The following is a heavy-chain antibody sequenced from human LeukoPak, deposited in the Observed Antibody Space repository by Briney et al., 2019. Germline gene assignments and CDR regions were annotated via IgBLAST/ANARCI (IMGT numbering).Heavy chain of an antibody. CDR1: RFTFSSYA. Sequence: GGSLRLSCAASRFTFSSYAMNWVRQAPGKGLEWVVVISYDGSKQYHADSVKGRFTISRDNSRNTLYLQMNSLRVEDTAVYYCARDKSKGGDALDIWGQGTMVTVSS. V-gene: IGHV3-30*04. CDR2: ISYDGSKQ. J-gene: IGHJ3*02. CDR3: ARDKSKGGDALDI. D-gene: IGHD1-26*01.